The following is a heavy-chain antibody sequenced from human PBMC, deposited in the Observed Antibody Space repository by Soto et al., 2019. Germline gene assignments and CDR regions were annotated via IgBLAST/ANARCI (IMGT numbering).Heavy chain of an antibody. V-gene: IGHV4-31*03. CDR3: ARHGPSYNWKTLDY. Sequence: SETLSLTCTVSGGSISSGGYYWSWIRQHPGKGLEWIGYTYYSGSTYYNPSLKSRVTISVDTSKNQFSLKLSSVTAADTAVYYCARHGPSYNWKTLDYWGQGTLVTVSS. CDR2: TYYSGST. J-gene: IGHJ4*02. D-gene: IGHD1-20*01. CDR1: GGSISSGGYY.